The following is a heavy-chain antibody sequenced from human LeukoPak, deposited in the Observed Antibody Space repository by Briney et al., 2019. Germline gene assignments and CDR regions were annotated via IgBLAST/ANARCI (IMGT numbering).Heavy chain of an antibody. Sequence: PGRSLRLSCAASGFTFSSYGMHWVRQAPGKGLEWVAVIWYDGSNKYYADSEKGRFTISRDNSKNTLYLQMNSLRAEDTAVYYCARDKNEEWLRLFDYWGQGTLVTVSS. V-gene: IGHV3-33*01. CDR1: GFTFSSYG. CDR2: IWYDGSNK. CDR3: ARDKNEEWLRLFDY. D-gene: IGHD5-12*01. J-gene: IGHJ4*02.